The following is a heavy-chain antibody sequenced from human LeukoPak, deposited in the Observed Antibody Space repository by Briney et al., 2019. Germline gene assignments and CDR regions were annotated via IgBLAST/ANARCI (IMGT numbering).Heavy chain of an antibody. D-gene: IGHD3-16*01. J-gene: IGHJ6*02. CDR1: GFTFSSYS. CDR3: ARDWGYYYYYGMDV. Sequence: GGSLRLSCAASGFTFSSYSMNWVRQAPGKGLEWVSSISSSSSYIYYADSVKGRFTISRDYAKNSLYLQMNILSAEDTAVYYCARDWGYYYYYGMDVWGQGTTVTVSS. CDR2: ISSSSSYI. V-gene: IGHV3-21*01.